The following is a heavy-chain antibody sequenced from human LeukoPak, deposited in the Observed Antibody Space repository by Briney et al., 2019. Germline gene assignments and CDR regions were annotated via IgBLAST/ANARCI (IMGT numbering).Heavy chain of an antibody. J-gene: IGHJ6*04. Sequence: SVKVSCKASGGTFSSYAISWVRQAPGQGLEWMGGIIPIFGTANYAQKFQGRVTITADESTSTAYMELCSLRSEDTAVYYCARASRYYDILTGYYRSYYYYGMDVWGKGTTVTVSS. D-gene: IGHD3-9*01. CDR1: GGTFSSYA. V-gene: IGHV1-69*01. CDR2: IIPIFGTA. CDR3: ARASRYYDILTGYYRSYYYYGMDV.